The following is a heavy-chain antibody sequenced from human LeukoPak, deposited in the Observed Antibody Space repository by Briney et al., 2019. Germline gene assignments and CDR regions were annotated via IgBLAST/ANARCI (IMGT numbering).Heavy chain of an antibody. V-gene: IGHV3-9*01. J-gene: IGHJ4*02. D-gene: IGHD3-16*02. CDR3: AKDWSRLRLGELSSPFDY. Sequence: GGSLRLSCAASGFTFDDYAMHWVRQAPGKGLEWVSGISWNSGSIGYADSVKGRFTISRDNAKNSLYLQTNSLRAEDTALYYCAKDWSRLRLGELSSPFDYWGQGTLVTVSS. CDR1: GFTFDDYA. CDR2: ISWNSGSI.